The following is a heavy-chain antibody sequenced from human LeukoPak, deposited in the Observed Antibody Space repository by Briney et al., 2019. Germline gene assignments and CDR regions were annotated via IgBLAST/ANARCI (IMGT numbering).Heavy chain of an antibody. CDR2: MNPNSGNT. Sequence: ASVKVSCKASGYTFTSYDINWVRQATGQGLEWMGWMNPNSGNTGYAQKFQGRVTMTRNTSISTAYMELSSLRSDDTAVYYCARREQWLVGDDYWGQGTLVTVSS. CDR1: GYTFTSYD. V-gene: IGHV1-8*01. D-gene: IGHD6-19*01. CDR3: ARREQWLVGDDY. J-gene: IGHJ4*02.